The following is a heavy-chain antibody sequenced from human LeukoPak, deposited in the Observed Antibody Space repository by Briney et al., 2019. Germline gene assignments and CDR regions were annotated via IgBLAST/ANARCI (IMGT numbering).Heavy chain of an antibody. J-gene: IGHJ4*02. CDR1: GYNFIGNY. V-gene: IGHV1-2*06. CDR3: ARSPD. CDR2: INPNTGGT. Sequence: ASVKVSCKASGYNFIGNYMHWVRQAPGQGLEWMGRINPNTGGTNYAQKFQGRVTMTRDTSISTAYMELSSLRSDDTAVYYCARSPDWGQGTLVTVSS.